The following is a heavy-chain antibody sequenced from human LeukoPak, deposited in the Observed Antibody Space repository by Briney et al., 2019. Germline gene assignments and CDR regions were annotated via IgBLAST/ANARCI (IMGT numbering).Heavy chain of an antibody. CDR2: INHSGST. J-gene: IGHJ5*02. D-gene: IGHD1-14*01. V-gene: IGHV4-34*01. Sequence: SETLSLTCAVYGGSFSGYYWSWIRQPPGKGLEWIGEINHSGSTNYNPSLKSRVTISVDTSKNQFSLKLSSVTAADTPVYYCARGIKGKEYNWDGPWGEGTLVTVSS. CDR1: GGSFSGYY. CDR3: ARGIKGKEYNWDGP.